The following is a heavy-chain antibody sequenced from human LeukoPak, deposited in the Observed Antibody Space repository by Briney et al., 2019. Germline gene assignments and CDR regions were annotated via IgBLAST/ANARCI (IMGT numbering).Heavy chain of an antibody. Sequence: GGSLRLSCAASAFTSSSNYMSWVRQAPGKGLEWVSVIYRGGSTYYADSVKGRFTISRDNSKNTLYLQMNSLRAEDTAVYYCARDLSYYGMDVWGQGTTVTVSS. CDR3: ARDLSYYGMDV. CDR1: AFTSSSNY. D-gene: IGHD2/OR15-2a*01. CDR2: IYRGGST. J-gene: IGHJ6*02. V-gene: IGHV3-53*01.